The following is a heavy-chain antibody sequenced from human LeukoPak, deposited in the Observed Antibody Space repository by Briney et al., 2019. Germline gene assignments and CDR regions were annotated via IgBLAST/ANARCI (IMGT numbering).Heavy chain of an antibody. CDR2: INSDGSTT. CDR1: GVTFGGDW. D-gene: IGHD6-19*01. Sequence: PGGSLRLSPVAPGVTFGGDWMHWVRQVPGKGLVWVSRINSDGSTTNSADSVKGRFTISRDNAKNTLYLHMNSLTAEDTAVYYCASKRYSSGWYEVWGQGTLVTVPS. V-gene: IGHV3-74*01. CDR3: ASKRYSSGWYEV. J-gene: IGHJ4*02.